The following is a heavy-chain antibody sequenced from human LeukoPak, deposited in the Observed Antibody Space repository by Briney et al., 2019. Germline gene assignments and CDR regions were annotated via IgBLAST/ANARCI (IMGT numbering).Heavy chain of an antibody. J-gene: IGHJ3*02. CDR3: ASYVNAAGHHAFDI. Sequence: ESLKISCKVSGYSFTSYWIGWVRQMPGKGLEWMGITYPGDSDTRYSPSFQGQVTISADKSISTDYLQWSSLKASDTAMYYCASYVNAAGHHAFDIWGQGTMVTVSS. CDR1: GYSFTSYW. V-gene: IGHV5-51*01. CDR2: TYPGDSDT. D-gene: IGHD6-13*01.